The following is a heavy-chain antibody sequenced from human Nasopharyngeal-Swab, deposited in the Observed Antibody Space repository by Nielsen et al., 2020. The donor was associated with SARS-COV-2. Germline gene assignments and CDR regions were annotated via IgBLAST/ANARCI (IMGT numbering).Heavy chain of an antibody. CDR1: GFTFSSYS. V-gene: IGHV3-21*01. CDR3: ARGEYSSSSGAFDI. J-gene: IGHJ3*02. D-gene: IGHD6-6*01. Sequence: GESLKISCAASGFTFSSYSMNWVRQAPGKGLEWVSSISSSSSYIYHADSLKGRFTISRDNAKNSLFLQMNSLSAEDTAVYYCARGEYSSSSGAFDIWGQGTMVTVSS. CDR2: ISSSSSYI.